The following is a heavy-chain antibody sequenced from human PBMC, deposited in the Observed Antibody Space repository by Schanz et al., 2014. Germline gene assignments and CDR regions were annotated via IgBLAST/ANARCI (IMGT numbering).Heavy chain of an antibody. D-gene: IGHD3-16*01. CDR1: GSDIRGFH. V-gene: IGHV4-59*13. Sequence: QVQLQESGPGQVRPSETLSLTCTVSGSDIRGFHWSWIRQSPGKGLEWIGYIAYSGSTNYNPSLQSRVTISLDTSQSQFYMRLTSVSSADTAMYYCARVGRNSYGFTSRFDAWGQGTLVAVSS. CDR2: IAYSGST. J-gene: IGHJ5*02. CDR3: ARVGRNSYGFTSRFDA.